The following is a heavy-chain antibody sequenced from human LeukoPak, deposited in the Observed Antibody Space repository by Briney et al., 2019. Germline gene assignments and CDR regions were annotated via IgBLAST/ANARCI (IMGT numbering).Heavy chain of an antibody. CDR2: ISAYNGNT. J-gene: IGHJ6*03. CDR3: ARDHGVDYDFWSGYFSQSGYYYMDV. CDR1: GYTFTSYG. V-gene: IGHV1-18*01. Sequence: ASVKVSCKASGYTFTSYGISWVRQAPGQGLEWMGWISAYNGNTNYAQKLQGRVTMTTDTSTSTAYMELRSLRSDDTAVYYCARDHGVDYDFWSGYFSQSGYYYMDVWGKGTTVTVSS. D-gene: IGHD3-3*01.